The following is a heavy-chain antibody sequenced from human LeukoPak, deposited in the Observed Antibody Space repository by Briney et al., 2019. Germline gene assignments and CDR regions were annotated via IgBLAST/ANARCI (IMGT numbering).Heavy chain of an antibody. D-gene: IGHD1-26*01. CDR3: AKDPYSGSYYAPYYFDY. CDR2: ISGDGGST. Sequence: GRSLRLSCAVSGFTFDDYAMQWVRQAPGKGMEWVSLISGDGGSTYYADSGKGRFTISRDNSKNSLYLQMNSLRTEDTALYYCAKDPYSGSYYAPYYFDYWGQGTLVTVSS. V-gene: IGHV3-43*02. CDR1: GFTFDDYA. J-gene: IGHJ4*02.